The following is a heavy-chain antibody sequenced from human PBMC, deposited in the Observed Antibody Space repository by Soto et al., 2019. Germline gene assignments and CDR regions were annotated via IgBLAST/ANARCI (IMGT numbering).Heavy chain of an antibody. CDR3: AKDSSSLGPDEIYYYGMDV. V-gene: IGHV3-30*18. CDR2: ISYDGSNK. CDR1: GFTFSSYG. J-gene: IGHJ6*02. Sequence: QVQLVESGGGVVQPGRSLRLSCAASGFTFSSYGMHWVRQAPGKGLEWVAVISYDGSNKYYADSVKGRFTISRDNSKNTLYLQMNSLRAEDTAVYYCAKDSSSLGPDEIYYYGMDVWGQGTTVTVSS.